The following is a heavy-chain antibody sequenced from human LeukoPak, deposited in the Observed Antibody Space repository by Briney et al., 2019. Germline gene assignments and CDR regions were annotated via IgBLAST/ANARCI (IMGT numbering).Heavy chain of an antibody. J-gene: IGHJ6*02. CDR2: IYYSGST. CDR1: GGSISSYY. V-gene: IGHV4-59*01. CDR3: ARDGIYGMDV. Sequence: SETLSLTCTVSGGSISSYYWSWIRQPPGKGLEWIGYIYYSGSTNYNPALKSRVTISVDTSKNQFSLKLSSVTAADTAVYYCARDGIYGMDVWGQGTTVTVSS. D-gene: IGHD1-26*01.